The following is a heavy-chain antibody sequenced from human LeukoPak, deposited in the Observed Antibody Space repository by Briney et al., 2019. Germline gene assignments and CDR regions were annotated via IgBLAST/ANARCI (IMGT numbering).Heavy chain of an antibody. Sequence: SETLSLTCTVSGGSISSDYWSWVRQPPGKGLEWIGYIYYRGSTNYNPSLKSRVTISVDTSKNQFSLKLSSVTAADTAVYYCARLSGYSSGHYYSDYWGQGTLVTVSS. CDR3: ARLSGYSSGHYYSDY. V-gene: IGHV4-59*01. J-gene: IGHJ4*02. D-gene: IGHD3-22*01. CDR1: GGSISSDY. CDR2: IYYRGST.